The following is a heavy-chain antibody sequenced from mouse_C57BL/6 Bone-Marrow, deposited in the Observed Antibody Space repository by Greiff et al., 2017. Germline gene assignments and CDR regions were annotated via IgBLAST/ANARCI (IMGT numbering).Heavy chain of an antibody. D-gene: IGHD1-1*01. CDR1: GFSFNTYA. CDR3: VRGYYGKDWYFDV. CDR2: IRSKSNNYAT. V-gene: IGHV10-1*01. J-gene: IGHJ1*03. Sequence: VQLKESGGGLVQPKGSLKLSCAASGFSFNTYAMNWVRQAPGKGLEWVARIRSKSNNYATYYADSVKDRFTISRDDSESMLYLQMNNLKTEDTAMYYCVRGYYGKDWYFDVWGTGTTVTVSS.